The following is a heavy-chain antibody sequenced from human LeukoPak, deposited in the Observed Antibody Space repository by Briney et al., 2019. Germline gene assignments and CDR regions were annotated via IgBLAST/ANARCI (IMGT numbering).Heavy chain of an antibody. CDR2: IIPIFGTA. V-gene: IGHV1-69*05. J-gene: IGHJ6*03. D-gene: IGHD3-3*01. CDR1: GGTFSSYA. CDR3: ARVQVGLRFLEWLGYMDV. Sequence: ASVKVSCKASGGTFSSYAISWVRQAPGQGLEWTGGIIPIFGTANYAQKFQGRVTITTDESTSTAYMELSSLRSEDTAVYYCARVQVGLRFLEWLGYMDVWGKGTTVTVSS.